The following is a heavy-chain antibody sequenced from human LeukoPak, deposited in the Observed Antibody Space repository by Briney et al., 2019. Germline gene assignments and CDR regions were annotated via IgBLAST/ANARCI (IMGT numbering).Heavy chain of an antibody. J-gene: IGHJ3*02. V-gene: IGHV4-59*01. CDR3: AGEYSSSSGVDI. Sequence: SETLSLTCTVSGASISSYYWSWIRQPPGKGLEWIGYIHYSGSTNYNPSLKSRVTISVDTSKNQFSLKLSSVTAADTAVYYCAGEYSSSSGVDIWGQGTMVTVSS. CDR2: IHYSGST. D-gene: IGHD6-6*01. CDR1: GASISSYY.